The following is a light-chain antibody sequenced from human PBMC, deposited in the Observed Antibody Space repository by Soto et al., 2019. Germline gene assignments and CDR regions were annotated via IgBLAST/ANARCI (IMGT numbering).Light chain of an antibody. CDR3: QQSNSIPIT. CDR1: QTISSY. J-gene: IGKJ5*01. V-gene: IGKV1-39*01. Sequence: DIQMTQSPSSLSASVGDRVTITCRASQTISSYLNWYQQKPGKAPKLLIYAASSLQSGVPSRFSGSGSGTDFTLTISSLQPEDFATYYGQQSNSIPITFGQGTRLEIK. CDR2: AAS.